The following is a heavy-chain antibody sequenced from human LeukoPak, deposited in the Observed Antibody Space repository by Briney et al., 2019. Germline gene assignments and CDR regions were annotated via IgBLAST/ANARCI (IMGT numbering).Heavy chain of an antibody. J-gene: IGHJ3*02. D-gene: IGHD6-13*01. CDR3: AKEVAEVGVGAFDI. CDR1: GVTFSSYS. Sequence: GGSLRLSCAASGVTFSSYSMNWVRQAPGKGLEWVSSISSSSYIYYADSVKGRFTISRDNAKNSLYLQMNSLRAEDTAVYYCAKEVAEVGVGAFDIWGQGTMVTVSS. V-gene: IGHV3-21*04. CDR2: ISSSSYI.